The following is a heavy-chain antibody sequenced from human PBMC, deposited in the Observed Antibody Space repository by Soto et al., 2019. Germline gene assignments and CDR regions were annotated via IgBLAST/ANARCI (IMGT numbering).Heavy chain of an antibody. Sequence: SVKVSCKASGYTFTGYYMHWVRQAPGQGLEWMGWINPNSGGTNYAQKFQGWVTMTRDTSISTAYMELSRLRSDDTAVYYCARGIVGATPLDAFDIWGQGTMVTVSS. V-gene: IGHV1-2*04. D-gene: IGHD1-26*01. J-gene: IGHJ3*02. CDR2: INPNSGGT. CDR3: ARGIVGATPLDAFDI. CDR1: GYTFTGYY.